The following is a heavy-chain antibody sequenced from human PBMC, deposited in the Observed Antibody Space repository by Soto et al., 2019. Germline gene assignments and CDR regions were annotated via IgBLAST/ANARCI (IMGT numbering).Heavy chain of an antibody. J-gene: IGHJ5*02. CDR2: IYYSGST. V-gene: IGHV4-34*01. CDR3: ARQKYYDVLSGYSKNWFDP. CDR1: GGSFSGYY. Sequence: SETLSLTCAVYGGSFSGYYWSWIRQPPGKGLEWIGEIYYSGSTNYNPSLKSRVTISVDTSKNQFSLSLSSVTAADTAVYYCARQKYYDVLSGYSKNWFDPWGQGTLVTVSS. D-gene: IGHD3-3*01.